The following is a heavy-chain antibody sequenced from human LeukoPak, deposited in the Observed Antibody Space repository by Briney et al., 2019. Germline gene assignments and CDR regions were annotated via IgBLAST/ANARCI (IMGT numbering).Heavy chain of an antibody. V-gene: IGHV4-38-2*02. J-gene: IGHJ3*02. CDR1: GYSISSGFY. CDR2: IYHSGST. CDR3: ASTYSLYGAFDI. D-gene: IGHD1-26*01. Sequence: PSETLSLTCTVSGYSISSGFYWGWIRQPPGKGLEWIGNIYHSGSTYYNPSLKSRVTISVDTSKNQFSLKLISVTAADTAVYYCASTYSLYGAFDIWGQGTMVTVSS.